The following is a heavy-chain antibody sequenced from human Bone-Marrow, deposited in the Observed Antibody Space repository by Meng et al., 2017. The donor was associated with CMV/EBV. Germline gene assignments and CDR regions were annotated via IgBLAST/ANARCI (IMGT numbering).Heavy chain of an antibody. CDR2: IKQDGSEK. V-gene: IGHV3-7*03. Sequence: GGSLRLSCAASGFTFSSYWMSWVRQAPGKGLEWVANIKQDGSEKYYVDSVKGRFTISRDNAKNSLYLQMNSLRAEDTAVYYCAKDASHMYYYDSSGYRGPYYFDYWGQGTLVTVSS. D-gene: IGHD3-22*01. CDR1: GFTFSSYW. J-gene: IGHJ4*02. CDR3: AKDASHMYYYDSSGYRGPYYFDY.